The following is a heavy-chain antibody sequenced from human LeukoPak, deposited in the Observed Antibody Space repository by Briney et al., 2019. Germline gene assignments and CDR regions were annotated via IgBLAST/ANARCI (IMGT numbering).Heavy chain of an antibody. J-gene: IGHJ4*02. CDR1: GFTFSSYW. V-gene: IGHV3-74*01. D-gene: IGHD1-1*01. Sequence: PGGSLRLSCAASGFTFSSYWMHWVRQAPGKGLVWVSRINSDGSSTSYADSVKGRFTISRDNSKNTLYLQMNSLRAEDMAVYYCARDSVEGYYFDYWGQGTLVTVSS. CDR3: ARDSVEGYYFDY. CDR2: INSDGSST.